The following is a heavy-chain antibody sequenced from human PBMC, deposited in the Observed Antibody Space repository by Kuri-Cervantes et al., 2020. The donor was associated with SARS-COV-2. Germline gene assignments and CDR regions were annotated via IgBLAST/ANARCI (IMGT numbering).Heavy chain of an antibody. D-gene: IGHD3-3*01. CDR1: GYSFTSYW. J-gene: IGHJ5*02. Sequence: KVSCKGSGYSFTSYWSGWVRQMPGKGLEWMGIIYPGDSDTRYSPSFQGQVTISADKSISTAYLQWSSLKASDTAMYYCARWEIRFLGSWFDPWGQGTLVTVSS. CDR3: ARWEIRFLGSWFDP. CDR2: IYPGDSDT. V-gene: IGHV5-51*01.